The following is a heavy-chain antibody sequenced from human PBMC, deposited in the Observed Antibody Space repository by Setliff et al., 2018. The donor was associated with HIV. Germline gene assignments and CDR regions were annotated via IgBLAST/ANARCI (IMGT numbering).Heavy chain of an antibody. CDR2: IYYSGGT. V-gene: IGHV4-59*01. J-gene: IGHJ6*02. CDR3: ARVETTVRGATYGMDV. Sequence: SETLSLTCTVSGGSISSGFYWGWIRQPPGKGLEWIGYIYYSGGTTYNPSLKSRLTISVDAAKNQFSLKLSSVTTADTAVYYCARVETTVRGATYGMDVWGQGTTVTVSS. D-gene: IGHD3-10*01. CDR1: GGSISSGFY.